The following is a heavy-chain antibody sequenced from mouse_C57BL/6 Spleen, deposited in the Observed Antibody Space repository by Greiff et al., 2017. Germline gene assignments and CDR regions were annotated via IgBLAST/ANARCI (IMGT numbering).Heavy chain of an antibody. CDR3: ARPGLPYYYARDY. CDR2: INPSNGGT. CDR1: GYAFSSSW. J-gene: IGHJ4*01. V-gene: IGHV1-53*01. Sequence: QVQLQQSGPELVKPGASVKISCKASGYAFSSSWMNWVKQRPGKGLEWIGNINPSNGGTNYNEKFKSKATLTVDKSSSTAYMQLSSLTSEDSAVYYSARPGLPYYYARDYWGKGTSVTVSS.